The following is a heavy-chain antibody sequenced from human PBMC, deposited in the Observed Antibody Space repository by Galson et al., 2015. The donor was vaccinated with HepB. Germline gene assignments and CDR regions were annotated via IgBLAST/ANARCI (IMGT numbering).Heavy chain of an antibody. Sequence: SVKVSCKAPGFTFTRSAVHWVRQARGQRLDWIGWIDVGSGNTNYAQKFQERLTITRDMSTTTAYMELNSLRSEDTAVYYCLAGQRYSNNWGQGTLVIVSS. CDR2: IDVGSGNT. CDR1: GFTFTRSA. CDR3: LAGQRYSNN. V-gene: IGHV1-58*01. J-gene: IGHJ4*02. D-gene: IGHD1-26*01.